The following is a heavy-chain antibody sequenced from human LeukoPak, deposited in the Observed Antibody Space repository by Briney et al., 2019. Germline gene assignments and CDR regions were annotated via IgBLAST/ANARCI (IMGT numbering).Heavy chain of an antibody. CDR1: GFTFSSYA. CDR3: AKARVAAAMALPSVGFFDY. J-gene: IGHJ4*02. Sequence: PGGSLRLSCAASGFTFSSYAMSWVRQAPGKGLEWVSAISGSGGSTYYADSVKGRFTISRDNSKNTLYLQMNSLRAEDTAVYYCAKARVAAAMALPSVGFFDYWGQGTLVTVSS. D-gene: IGHD2-15*01. CDR2: ISGSGGST. V-gene: IGHV3-23*01.